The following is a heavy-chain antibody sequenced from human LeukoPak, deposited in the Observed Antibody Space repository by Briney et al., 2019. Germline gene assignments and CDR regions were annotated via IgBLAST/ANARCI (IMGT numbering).Heavy chain of an antibody. Sequence: PSETLSLTCTVSGGSISSSSYYWGWIRQPPGKGLEWIGSVYYSGSTYYNPSLKSRVTISVDTSKNQFSLKLSSVTAADTAVYYCARHLFVYMGYSSGGSGGLDPWGQGTLVTVSS. CDR2: VYYSGST. CDR1: GGSISSSSYY. CDR3: ARHLFVYMGYSSGGSGGLDP. D-gene: IGHD6-19*01. J-gene: IGHJ5*02. V-gene: IGHV4-39*01.